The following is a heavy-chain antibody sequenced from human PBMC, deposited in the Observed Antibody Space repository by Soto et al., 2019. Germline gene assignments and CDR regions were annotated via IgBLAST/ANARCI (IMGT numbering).Heavy chain of an antibody. J-gene: IGHJ4*01. CDR3: ARGVGWEPLDY. CDR1: GYTFTNSY. CDR2: INPRDDTT. V-gene: IGHV1-46*01. Sequence: VASVKVSCKASGYTFTNSYLHWVRQAPGQGLEWMGTINPRDDTTSYAQKFQGRVALTRDPSTGTVYMELSSLRSDDTAVYYCARGVGWEPLDYWG. D-gene: IGHD1-26*01.